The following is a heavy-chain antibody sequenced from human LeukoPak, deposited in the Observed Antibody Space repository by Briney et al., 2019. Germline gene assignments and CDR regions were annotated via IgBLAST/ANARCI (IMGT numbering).Heavy chain of an antibody. V-gene: IGHV3-23*01. D-gene: IGHD6-19*01. CDR2: ISGSGSST. Sequence: GVSLRLSCAASGFTFSSYAMSWVRQAPGKGLEWVSPISGSGSSTYYADSVKGRFTISRDNSKNTLYLQMNSLRAEDTAVYYCAKGVAVASPYYFDYWGQGTLVTVSS. CDR3: AKGVAVASPYYFDY. J-gene: IGHJ4*02. CDR1: GFTFSSYA.